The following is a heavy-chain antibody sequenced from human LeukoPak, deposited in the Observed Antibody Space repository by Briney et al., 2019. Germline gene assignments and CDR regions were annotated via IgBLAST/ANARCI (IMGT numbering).Heavy chain of an antibody. D-gene: IGHD3-10*01. CDR2: ITGDNKA. CDR3: VRGGVADGNYFGD. V-gene: IGHV3-48*01. CDR1: GFAYDHCS. J-gene: IGHJ4*02. Sequence: HAGGSLRLSCVGSGFAYDHCSMNWVRQAPGKGLEWLSYITGDNKAYYADSLKGRFVISRDNAKNSVYLQTNSLSVEDTAVYYCVRGGVADGNYFGDWGQGTVVTDSS.